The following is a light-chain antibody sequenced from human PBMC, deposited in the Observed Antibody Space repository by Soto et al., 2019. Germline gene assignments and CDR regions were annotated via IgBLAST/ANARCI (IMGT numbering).Light chain of an antibody. V-gene: IGLV2-14*01. J-gene: IGLJ1*01. CDR1: SSVVGGYNY. CDR2: DVS. CDR3: SSYTNSNTLV. Sequence: QSALTQPASVSGSPGQSITISCTGTSSVVGGYNYVSWYQQYPGKAPKLMIYDVSNRPSGVSNRFSGSKSGNTASLTISGLQAEDEADYYCSSYTNSNTLVFGSGTKVTVL.